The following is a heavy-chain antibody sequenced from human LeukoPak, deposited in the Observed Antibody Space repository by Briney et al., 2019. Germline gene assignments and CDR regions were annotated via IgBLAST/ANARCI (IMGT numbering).Heavy chain of an antibody. CDR1: GFTFRSYG. V-gene: IGHV3-33*06. Sequence: PGGSLRLSCAASGFTFRSYGMHWVRQAPGKGLEWVAVIWYDGSNKYYADSVKGRFTISRDNSKNTLYLQMNSLRAEDTAVYYCAKQISSGYYYDLDYWGQGTLVTVSS. J-gene: IGHJ4*02. D-gene: IGHD3-22*01. CDR3: AKQISSGYYYDLDY. CDR2: IWYDGSNK.